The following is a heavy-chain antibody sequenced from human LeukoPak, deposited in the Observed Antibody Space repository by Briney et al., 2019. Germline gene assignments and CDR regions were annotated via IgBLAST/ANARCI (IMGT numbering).Heavy chain of an antibody. CDR1: GFSFNSYW. Sequence: GGSLRLSCAASGFSFNSYWMTWVRQTPGKGLEWVANIKQNGSDKYYVYSAKGRITFSRNNAKNSQSLQMNSLRAEDAAVYYYARGLYSRSWPYPYYTYHYMDVWGKGKTVTVSS. J-gene: IGHJ6*03. V-gene: IGHV3-7*01. CDR2: IKQNGSDK. D-gene: IGHD6-13*01. CDR3: ARGLYSRSWPYPYYTYHYMDV.